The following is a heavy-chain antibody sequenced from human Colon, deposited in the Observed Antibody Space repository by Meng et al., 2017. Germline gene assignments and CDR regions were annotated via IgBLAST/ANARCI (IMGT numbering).Heavy chain of an antibody. CDR2: IYHSGST. V-gene: IGHV4-4*02. CDR1: GASGRSPDHQ. J-gene: IGHJ4*02. Sequence: QAPVQEPAPGLVRPSDTLSRICAVSGASGRSPDHQWGWVRQPPGKVLEWIGEIYHSGSTNYNPSLKSRVTISVDKSKNQFSLKLSSVTAADTAVYYCARVRIYGLSDYWGQGTLVTVSS. D-gene: IGHD4-17*01. CDR3: ARVRIYGLSDY.